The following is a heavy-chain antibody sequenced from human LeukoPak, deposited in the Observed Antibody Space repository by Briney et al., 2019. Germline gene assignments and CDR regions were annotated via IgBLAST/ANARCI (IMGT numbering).Heavy chain of an antibody. CDR3: ASRIDGDNPHDAFDI. J-gene: IGHJ3*02. Sequence: ASVKVSCKASGYTFTSYGISSVRHAPGQGLEWMGGISAYNGNTNYAQKLQGRVTMTTDTSTSTAYMELRSLRSDDTAVYYCASRIDGDNPHDAFDIWGQGTMVTVSS. CDR2: ISAYNGNT. V-gene: IGHV1-18*01. CDR1: GYTFTSYG. D-gene: IGHD4-17*01.